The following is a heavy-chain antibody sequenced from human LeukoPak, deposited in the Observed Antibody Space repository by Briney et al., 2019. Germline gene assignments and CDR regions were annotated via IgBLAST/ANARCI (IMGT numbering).Heavy chain of an antibody. CDR2: INKDGRST. J-gene: IGHJ6*03. V-gene: IGHV3-74*03. Sequence: PGGSLRLSCAASGMIFNNHWMHWIRQAPGKGLVWVARINKDGRSTTYAESVKGQFTISRDNAKNTLSLQMNSLRVEDTALYYCVRDVRGIGQDYYYMDVWGKGTTVTVSS. CDR1: GMIFNNHW. CDR3: VRDVRGIGQDYYYMDV. D-gene: IGHD3-16*01.